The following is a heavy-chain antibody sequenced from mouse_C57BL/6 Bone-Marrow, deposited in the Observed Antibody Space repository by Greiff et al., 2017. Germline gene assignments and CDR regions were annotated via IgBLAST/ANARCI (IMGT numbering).Heavy chain of an antibody. J-gene: IGHJ2*01. Sequence: VQLQQSGAELARPGASVKLSCKASGYTFTSYGISWVKQRTGQGLEWIGAIYPRSGNTYYNEKFKGKATLTADKSSSTAYMELRSLTSEDSAVYFCAPWGSDYWGQGTTLTVSS. D-gene: IGHD1-1*01. CDR3: APWGSDY. CDR2: IYPRSGNT. V-gene: IGHV1-81*01. CDR1: GYTFTSYG.